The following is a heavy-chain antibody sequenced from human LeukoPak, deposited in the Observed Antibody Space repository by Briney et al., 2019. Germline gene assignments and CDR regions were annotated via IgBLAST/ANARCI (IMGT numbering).Heavy chain of an antibody. J-gene: IGHJ4*02. D-gene: IGHD2-15*01. Sequence: SQTLSLTCAISGDTVSSNIAAWNWLRQSPSRGLEWLGRTYYRSKLNNDYAVSVKSLISINPDTSKNQFSLQLNSVTPEDTAVYYCARDLCSGGSCYWRFDYWGQGTLVTVPS. V-gene: IGHV6-1*01. CDR1: GDTVSSNIAA. CDR3: ARDLCSGGSCYWRFDY. CDR2: TYYRSKLNN.